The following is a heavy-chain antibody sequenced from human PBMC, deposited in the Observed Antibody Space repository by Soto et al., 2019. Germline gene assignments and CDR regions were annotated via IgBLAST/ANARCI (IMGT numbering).Heavy chain of an antibody. Sequence: SQTLSLTCAISGDSVSSSSAAWNWIRQSPSRGLERLGRTYYRSKWYNDYAVSVKSRITINPDTSKNQFSLQLNSVTPEDTAVYYCARDRCSSTSCYKGTYYYYGMDVWGQGTTVTVSS. D-gene: IGHD2-2*02. CDR3: ARDRCSSTSCYKGTYYYYGMDV. CDR2: TYYRSKWYN. J-gene: IGHJ6*02. V-gene: IGHV6-1*01. CDR1: GDSVSSSSAA.